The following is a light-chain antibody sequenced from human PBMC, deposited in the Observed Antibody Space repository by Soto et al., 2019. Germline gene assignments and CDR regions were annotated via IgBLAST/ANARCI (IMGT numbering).Light chain of an antibody. CDR3: SSYTSSSTWV. CDR1: SSDVGGYNY. CDR2: EVS. J-gene: IGLJ7*01. Sequence: QSALTQPASVSGSPGQSITISCTGTSSDVGGYNYVSWYQQHPGKAPKLMIYEVSNRPSGVSHRFSGSKSGNAASLTISGLPAEDEADYYCSSYTSSSTWVFGGGTQLTVL. V-gene: IGLV2-14*01.